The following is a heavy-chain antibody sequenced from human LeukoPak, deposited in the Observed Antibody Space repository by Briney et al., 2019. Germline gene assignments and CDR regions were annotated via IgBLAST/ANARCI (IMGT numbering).Heavy chain of an antibody. V-gene: IGHV4-59*08. Sequence: PSETLSLTCSVSGGSISSYYWSWIRQPPGKGLEWIGYIYYSGSTNYNPSLKSRVTISVDTSKNQFSLKLSSVTAADTAVYYCASGYSSGWYYFDYRGQGTLVTVSS. CDR1: GGSISSYY. CDR3: ASGYSSGWYYFDY. CDR2: IYYSGST. J-gene: IGHJ4*02. D-gene: IGHD6-19*01.